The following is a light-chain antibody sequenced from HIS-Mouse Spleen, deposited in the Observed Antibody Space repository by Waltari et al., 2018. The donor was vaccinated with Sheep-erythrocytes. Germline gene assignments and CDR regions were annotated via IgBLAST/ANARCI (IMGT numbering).Light chain of an antibody. CDR1: ISVVRGDNY. CDR2: DVS. CDR3: CSYAGSYNHV. V-gene: IGLV2-11*01. J-gene: IGLJ1*01. Sequence: QSALTQPRSVSGSPGPAVTIACTGTISVVRGDNYVTWYQQHPGKAPKLLIYDVSKRPSGVPARFSGSKSGNTASLTISGLQAEDEADYYCCSYAGSYNHVFATGTKVTVL.